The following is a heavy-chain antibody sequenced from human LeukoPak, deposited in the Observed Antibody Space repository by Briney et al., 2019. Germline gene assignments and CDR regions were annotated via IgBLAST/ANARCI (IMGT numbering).Heavy chain of an antibody. J-gene: IGHJ6*02. D-gene: IGHD3-9*01. Sequence: GGSLRLSCDASGFSLRTYSMNWVRQAPGKGLEWVSSITISSNYIYYADSVKGRFTTSRDNAKNSLYLQMNDLRVEDTALYFCTRDGHGDGFLTGYSYFGMDVWGQGTTVTVSS. CDR1: GFSLRTYS. CDR2: ITISSNYI. V-gene: IGHV3-21*01. CDR3: TRDGHGDGFLTGYSYFGMDV.